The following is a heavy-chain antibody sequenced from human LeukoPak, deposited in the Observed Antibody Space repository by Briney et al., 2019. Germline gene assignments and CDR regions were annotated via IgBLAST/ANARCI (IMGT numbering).Heavy chain of an antibody. D-gene: IGHD2-2*01. CDR3: ARVVRGSAFDI. J-gene: IGHJ3*02. V-gene: IGHV1-69*13. CDR2: IIPIFGTA. CDR1: GGTSSSYA. Sequence: EASVTVSCKTSGGTSSSYAISWVRQAPGQGLEWMGGIIPIFGTANYAQKFQGRVTITADESTNTAYMELSSLRSEDTAVYYCARVVRGSAFDIWGQGTMVTVSS.